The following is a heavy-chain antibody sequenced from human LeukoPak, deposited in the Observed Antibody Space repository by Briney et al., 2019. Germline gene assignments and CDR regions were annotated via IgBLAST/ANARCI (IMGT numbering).Heavy chain of an antibody. J-gene: IGHJ4*02. CDR2: IYHSGST. Sequence: SETLSLTCTVSGGSISSSSYYWSWIRQPPGKGLEWIGYIYHSGSTNYNPSLKSRVTISVDTSKNQFSLKLSSVTAADTAVYYCARGIGNLDYWGQGTLVTVSS. CDR3: ARGIGNLDY. CDR1: GGSISSSSYY. V-gene: IGHV4-61*01.